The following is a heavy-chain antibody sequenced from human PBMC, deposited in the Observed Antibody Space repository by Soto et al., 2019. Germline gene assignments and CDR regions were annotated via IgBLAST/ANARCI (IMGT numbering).Heavy chain of an antibody. J-gene: IGHJ6*02. D-gene: IGHD3-22*01. V-gene: IGHV4-30-4*01. CDR1: GDSISGGDYY. CDR2: IYYSGST. CDR3: ARDSDSSGYSQVPYYYYYGMDV. Sequence: SETLSLICTVSGDSISGGDYYWSWIRQPPGKGLEWIGYIYYSGSTYYNPSLKSRVTISVDTSKNQFSLKLSSVTAADTAVYYCARDSDSSGYSQVPYYYYYGMDVWGQGTTVTVSS.